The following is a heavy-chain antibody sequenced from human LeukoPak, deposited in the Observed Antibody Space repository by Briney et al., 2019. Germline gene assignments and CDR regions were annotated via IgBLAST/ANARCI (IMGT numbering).Heavy chain of an antibody. D-gene: IGHD3/OR15-3a*01. CDR3: ARVKKDWFGAPYYFDY. Sequence: PGGSLRLSCAASGFTVSSNYMSWVRQAPGKGLEWVSYISSSGSTIYYADSVKGRFTISRDNAKNSLYLQMNSLRAEDTAVYYCARVKKDWFGAPYYFDYWGQGTLVTVSS. CDR1: GFTVSSNY. V-gene: IGHV3-11*04. CDR2: ISSSGSTI. J-gene: IGHJ4*02.